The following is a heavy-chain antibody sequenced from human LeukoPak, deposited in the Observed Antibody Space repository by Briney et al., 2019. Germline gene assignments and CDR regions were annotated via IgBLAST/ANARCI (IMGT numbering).Heavy chain of an antibody. D-gene: IGHD6-13*01. J-gene: IGHJ4*02. Sequence: GGSLRLSCAASGFTFSSYSMNWVRQAPGKGLEWVSYISSSSSTIYYADSVKGRFTISRDNAKNSLYLQMNSLRAEDTAVYYCARDVGIAAAGGREDYWGQGTLVTVSS. CDR3: ARDVGIAAAGGREDY. V-gene: IGHV3-48*01. CDR2: ISSSSSTI. CDR1: GFTFSSYS.